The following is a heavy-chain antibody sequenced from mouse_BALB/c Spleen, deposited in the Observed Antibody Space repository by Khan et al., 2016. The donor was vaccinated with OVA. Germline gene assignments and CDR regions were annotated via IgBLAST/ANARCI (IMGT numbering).Heavy chain of an antibody. CDR3: ARVYGGDFDY. D-gene: IGHD1-1*01. J-gene: IGHJ2*01. CDR2: ISYSGNT. CDR1: GYSITSDYA. Sequence: VQLQQSGPGLVKPSQSLSLICTVTGYSITSDYAWNWIRQFPGNKLEWMGFISYSGNTNYNPSPKSRISITRDTSKNQFFLHLNSVTTEDTATYYCARVYGGDFDYWGQGTTLTVSS. V-gene: IGHV3-2*02.